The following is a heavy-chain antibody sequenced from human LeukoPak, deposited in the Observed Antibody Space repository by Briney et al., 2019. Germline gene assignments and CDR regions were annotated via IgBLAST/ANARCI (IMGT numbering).Heavy chain of an antibody. Sequence: SETLSLTCTVSGGSISSDNYYWGWIRQPPGKGLEWIGSIYYSGSTYYNPSLKSRVTISVVMSKNQVSLKLSSVTAADTAVYYCARHMVPYGGKPSDAFDIWGQGTMVTVSS. D-gene: IGHD4-23*01. CDR3: ARHMVPYGGKPSDAFDI. CDR1: GGSISSDNYY. J-gene: IGHJ3*02. CDR2: IYYSGST. V-gene: IGHV4-39*01.